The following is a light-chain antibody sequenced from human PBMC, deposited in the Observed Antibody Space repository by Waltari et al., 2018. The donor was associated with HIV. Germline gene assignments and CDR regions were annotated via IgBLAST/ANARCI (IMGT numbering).Light chain of an antibody. CDR3: AAWDDSLNAWV. Sequence: QSVLTQPPSASGTPGQRVSTSCSGSSSNIGSNILNWYQQLPGTAPKLLIYSNNQRPSGVPDRFSGSKSGTSASLAISGLQSEDEADYYCAAWDDSLNAWVFGGGTKLTVL. CDR2: SNN. J-gene: IGLJ3*02. CDR1: SSNIGSNI. V-gene: IGLV1-44*01.